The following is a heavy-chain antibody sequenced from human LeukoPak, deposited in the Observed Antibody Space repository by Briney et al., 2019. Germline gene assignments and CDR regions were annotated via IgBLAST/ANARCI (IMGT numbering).Heavy chain of an antibody. CDR1: GYTFTSYA. D-gene: IGHD6-13*01. J-gene: IGHJ4*02. CDR3: AILIAAAGLGDY. V-gene: IGHV1-3*01. Sequence: ASVKVSRKASGYTFTSYAMHWVRQAPGQRLEWMGWINAGNGNTKYSQKFQDRVTITRDTSASTAYMELSSLRSEDTAVYYCAILIAAAGLGDYWGQGTLVTVSS. CDR2: INAGNGNT.